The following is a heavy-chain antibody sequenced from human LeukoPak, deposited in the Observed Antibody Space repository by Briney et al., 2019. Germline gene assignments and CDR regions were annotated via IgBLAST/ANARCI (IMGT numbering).Heavy chain of an antibody. CDR2: IYYSGST. D-gene: IGHD3-10*01. CDR1: GGSISSGGYY. J-gene: IGHJ4*02. CDR3: ATVSRITMVRGVIYSDY. Sequence: SETLSLTCTVSGGSISSGGYYGSWIRQHPGKGLEWIGYIYYSGSTYYNPSLKSRVTISVDTSKNQFSLKLNSVTAADTAVYYCATVSRITMVRGVIYSDYWGQGTLVTVSS. V-gene: IGHV4-31*03.